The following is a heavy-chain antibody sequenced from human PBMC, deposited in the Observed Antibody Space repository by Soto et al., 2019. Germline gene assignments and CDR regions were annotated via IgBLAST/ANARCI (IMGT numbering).Heavy chain of an antibody. CDR2: VYYRGSI. Sequence: SETLSLTSTFAVDSISIPDYDWSWIRQAPGKGLELIGYVYYRGSIYYTPSFESRVSISIDTSKNQFSLRLTSVTAADSAVYFCARVTFTPNWFDSWGQGILVTGSS. D-gene: IGHD3-16*01. CDR3: ARVTFTPNWFDS. CDR1: VDSISIPDYD. J-gene: IGHJ5*01. V-gene: IGHV4-30-4*01.